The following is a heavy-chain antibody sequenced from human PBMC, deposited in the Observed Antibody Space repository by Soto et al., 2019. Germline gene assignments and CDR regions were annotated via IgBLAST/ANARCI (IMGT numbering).Heavy chain of an antibody. CDR3: ATRNHYYDSSDYYRDY. V-gene: IGHV3-23*01. Sequence: GGSLRLSCAASGFTFSSYAMSWVRQAPGKGLEWVSAISGSGGSTYYADSVKGRFTITRDNSKNTLYLQMNSLRDEDTAVYYCATRNHYYDSSDYYRDYWGQGTLVTVSS. D-gene: IGHD3-22*01. CDR1: GFTFSSYA. CDR2: ISGSGGST. J-gene: IGHJ4*02.